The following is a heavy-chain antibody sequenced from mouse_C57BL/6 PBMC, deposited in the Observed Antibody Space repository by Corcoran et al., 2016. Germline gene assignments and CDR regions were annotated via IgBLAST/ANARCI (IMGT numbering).Heavy chain of an antibody. Sequence: QIQLVQSGPELKKPGETVKISCKASGYTFTTYGMSWVKQAPGKGLKWMGWINTYYGVPTYADDFKGRFAFSLETSASTAYLQINNLKNEDTATYFCARGAPNSNPLFAYWSQGTLVTVSA. CDR1: GYTFTTYG. D-gene: IGHD2-5*01. V-gene: IGHV9-3*01. CDR3: ARGAPNSNPLFAY. J-gene: IGHJ3*01. CDR2: INTYYGVP.